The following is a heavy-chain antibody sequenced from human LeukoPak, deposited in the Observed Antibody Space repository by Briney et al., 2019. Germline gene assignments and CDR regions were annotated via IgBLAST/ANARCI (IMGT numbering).Heavy chain of an antibody. Sequence: SVKVSCKASGGTFSSYAISWVRQAPGQGLEWMGGIIPIFGTANYAQKFQGRVTITADESTSTAYMELSSLRSEDTAVYYCASYDHRREYSGYDSYYYYYMDVWGKGTTVTVSS. V-gene: IGHV1-69*13. D-gene: IGHD5-12*01. CDR2: IIPIFGTA. CDR3: ASYDHRREYSGYDSYYYYYMDV. CDR1: GGTFSSYA. J-gene: IGHJ6*03.